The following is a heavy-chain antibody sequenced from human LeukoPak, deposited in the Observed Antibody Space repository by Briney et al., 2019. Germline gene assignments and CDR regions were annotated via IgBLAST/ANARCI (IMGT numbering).Heavy chain of an antibody. D-gene: IGHD4-17*01. CDR1: GFTFSSYA. V-gene: IGHV3-30*04. CDR2: ISYDGSNK. J-gene: IGHJ6*03. CDR3: ARDGMTTDYYYYSMDV. Sequence: PGGSLRLSCAASGFTFSSYAMHWVRQAPGKGLEWVAVISYDGSNKYYADSVKGRFTISRDNSKNTLYLQMNSLRAEDTAVYYCARDGMTTDYYYYSMDVWGKGTTVTISS.